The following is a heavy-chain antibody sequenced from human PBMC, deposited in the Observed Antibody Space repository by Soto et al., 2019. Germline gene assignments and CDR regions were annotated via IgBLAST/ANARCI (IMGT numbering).Heavy chain of an antibody. CDR2: IYSGGST. CDR3: ARGGSYPITRLDY. D-gene: IGHD1-26*01. V-gene: IGHV3-53*02. CDR1: GFTVSSNY. Sequence: EVQLVETGGGLIQPGGSLRLSCAASGFTVSSNYMSWVRQAPGKGLEWVSVIYSGGSTYYADSVKGRFTISRDNSKNTLYLQMNILRAEDTAVYYCARGGSYPITRLDYWGQGTLVTVSS. J-gene: IGHJ4*02.